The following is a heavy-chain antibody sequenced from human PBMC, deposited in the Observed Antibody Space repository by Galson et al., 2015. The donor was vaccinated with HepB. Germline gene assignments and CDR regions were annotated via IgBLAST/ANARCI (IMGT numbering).Heavy chain of an antibody. CDR1: GFTFSSYG. Sequence: SLRLSCAASGFTFSSYGMHWVRQAPGKGLEWVAVISYDGSNKYYADSVKGRFTISRDNSKNTLYLQMNSLRAEDTVVYYCAKDKAYYDFWSGYQVDYWGQGTLVTVSS. D-gene: IGHD3-3*01. J-gene: IGHJ4*02. V-gene: IGHV3-30*18. CDR2: ISYDGSNK. CDR3: AKDKAYYDFWSGYQVDY.